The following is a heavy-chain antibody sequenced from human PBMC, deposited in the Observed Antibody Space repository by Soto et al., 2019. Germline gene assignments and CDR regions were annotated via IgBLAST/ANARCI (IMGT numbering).Heavy chain of an antibody. CDR2: INPHTGDT. CDR3: AKDSSGHSYGLF. D-gene: IGHD5-18*01. V-gene: IGHV1-2*02. J-gene: IGHJ4*02. Sequence: QVQLVQSGAEVKSPGASVKVSCKASGYNFAGYRMVWVRQAPGQGLEWMGWINPHTGDTNYAQKFQGRVTMTRETSIRTAYMELSGLRSDDTAVYYCAKDSSGHSYGLFWGQGTLVTVSS. CDR1: GYNFAGYR.